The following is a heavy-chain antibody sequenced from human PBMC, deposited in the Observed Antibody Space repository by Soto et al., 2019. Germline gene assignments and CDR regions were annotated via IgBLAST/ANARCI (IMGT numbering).Heavy chain of an antibody. D-gene: IGHD6-6*01. Sequence: GGSLRLSCAASGFTFDDYAMHWVRQAPGKGLEWVSGISWNSGNIGYADSVKGRFTISRDNAKNSLYLQMNSLRAEDTALYYCAKGMSSSYPDAIYYYYYCMDVWGKGTTVTVSS. J-gene: IGHJ6*03. CDR2: ISWNSGNI. CDR1: GFTFDDYA. CDR3: AKGMSSSYPDAIYYYYYCMDV. V-gene: IGHV3-9*01.